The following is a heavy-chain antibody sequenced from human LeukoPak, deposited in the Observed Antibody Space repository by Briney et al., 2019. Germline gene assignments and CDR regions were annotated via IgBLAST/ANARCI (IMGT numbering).Heavy chain of an antibody. CDR3: AKDTVGEPHYYGMDV. Sequence: GGSLRLSCAASGFTVDDYGMSWVRQAPGKGLEWVSGINWNGGSTGYADSVKGRFTISRDNAKNSLYLQMNSLRAEDTALYHCAKDTVGEPHYYGMDVWGQGTTVTVSS. J-gene: IGHJ6*02. V-gene: IGHV3-20*01. CDR2: INWNGGST. CDR1: GFTVDDYG. D-gene: IGHD3-10*01.